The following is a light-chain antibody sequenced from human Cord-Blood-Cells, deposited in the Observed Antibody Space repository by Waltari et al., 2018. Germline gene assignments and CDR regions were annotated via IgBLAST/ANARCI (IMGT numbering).Light chain of an antibody. J-gene: IGKJ1*01. V-gene: IGKV2-28*01. CDR2: LGS. CDR1: QRLLHSNGYNY. Sequence: DIVMPQSPRSLPVTPGEPASLPCRSRQRLLHSNGYNYLEWYLQKPGQSPQLLIYLGSNRASGVPDRLSGSGSGTDFTLKISRVEAEDVGVYYCMQALQTPRTFGQGTKVEIK. CDR3: MQALQTPRT.